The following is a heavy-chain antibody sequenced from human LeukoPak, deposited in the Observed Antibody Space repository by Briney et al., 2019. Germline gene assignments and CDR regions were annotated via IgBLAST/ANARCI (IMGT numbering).Heavy chain of an antibody. J-gene: IGHJ4*02. D-gene: IGHD4-17*01. CDR3: ARNDYGDYGFPDY. V-gene: IGHV3-7*01. CDR1: GFTFSDYW. Sequence: GGSLRLSCTASGFTFSDYWMNWVRQAPGKGLEWVASIKQDGSDGYYVDSVKGRFTISRDNSKNTLYLQMNSLRAEDTAVYYCARNDYGDYGFPDYWGQGTLVTVSS. CDR2: IKQDGSDG.